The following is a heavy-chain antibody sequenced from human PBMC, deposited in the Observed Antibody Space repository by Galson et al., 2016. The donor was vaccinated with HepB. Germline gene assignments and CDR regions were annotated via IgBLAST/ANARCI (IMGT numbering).Heavy chain of an antibody. Sequence: SLRLSCAASGLSFTSYSMNWVRQAPGEGLEWVASISGTSRHINYADAVKGRFTISRDNAKKLLYLQMNGLRAEDTAVYYCARGFGYSTSYTGYWGQGTLVTVSS. CDR3: ARGFGYSTSYTGY. CDR2: ISGTSRHI. V-gene: IGHV3-21*01. J-gene: IGHJ4*02. CDR1: GLSFTSYS. D-gene: IGHD2/OR15-2a*01.